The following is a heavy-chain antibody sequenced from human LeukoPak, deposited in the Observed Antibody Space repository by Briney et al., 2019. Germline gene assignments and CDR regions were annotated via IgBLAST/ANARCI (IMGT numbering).Heavy chain of an antibody. CDR1: GFTFSDYY. J-gene: IGHJ4*02. Sequence: GGSLSLSCAASGFTFSDYYMSWIRQSPGEGLEWVSYISTSGSTIYYADSVKGRFTISRDNAKKSLYLQMNSLRAEDTEDTAVYYCARARGYGSNLPFDYWGQGTLVTVSS. CDR3: ARARGYGSNLPFDY. CDR2: ISTSGSTI. V-gene: IGHV3-11*01. D-gene: IGHD4-23*01.